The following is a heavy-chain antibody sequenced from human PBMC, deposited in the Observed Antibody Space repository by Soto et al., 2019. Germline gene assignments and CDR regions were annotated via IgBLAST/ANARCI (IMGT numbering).Heavy chain of an antibody. Sequence: GGSLRLSCAAFGFPFSTYDMSWVRQAPGKGLEWVSTIVSSGAGTYYPDSMKGRFTISRDNSKNTLYLQMDGLRTEDTAVYYCARDVRKLRFFDYWGQGTPVTVSS. V-gene: IGHV3-23*01. D-gene: IGHD3-3*01. CDR1: GFPFSTYD. J-gene: IGHJ4*02. CDR3: ARDVRKLRFFDY. CDR2: IVSSGAGT.